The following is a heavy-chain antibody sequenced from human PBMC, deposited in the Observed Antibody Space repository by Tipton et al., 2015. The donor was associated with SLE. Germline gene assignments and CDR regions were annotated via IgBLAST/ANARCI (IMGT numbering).Heavy chain of an antibody. CDR1: GFTFDDYA. CDR2: ISWNSGNI. D-gene: IGHD2-2*01. V-gene: IGHV3-9*01. Sequence: SLRLSCAASGFTFDDYAMHWVRQVPGKGLEWVSGISWNSGNIAYAESVKGRFTISRDNAENSLYLQMNSLGADDTALYYCAKDMYPGGADVWGQGTTVTVSS. J-gene: IGHJ6*02. CDR3: AKDMYPGGADV.